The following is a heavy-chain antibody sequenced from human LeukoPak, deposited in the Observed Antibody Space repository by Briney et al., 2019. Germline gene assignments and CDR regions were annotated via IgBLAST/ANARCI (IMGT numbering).Heavy chain of an antibody. CDR1: SGSISSYY. J-gene: IGHJ4*02. CDR3: ARDDGGYDN. D-gene: IGHD5-12*01. CDR2: IYYSGNT. V-gene: IGHV4-59*01. Sequence: SETLSLTCTVSSGSISSYYWSWIRQPPGKGLEWIGYIYYSGNTNYNPSLKSRLTMSVDTSKNQFFLKLSSVTAADTAVYYCARDDGGYDNWGQGTLVTVSS.